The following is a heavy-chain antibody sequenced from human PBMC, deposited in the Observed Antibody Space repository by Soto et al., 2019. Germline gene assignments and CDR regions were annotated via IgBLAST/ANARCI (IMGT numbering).Heavy chain of an antibody. CDR1: GFSFSNVW. Sequence: EVQLVESGGGLVKPGGSLRLSCAASGFSFSNVWMNWVRQAPGKGLEWVGRIRSKTDGGTTEYTAPVKGRFTITRDDSKNTLYLEMNSLKTDDTAVYHCATPARVNWFDAWGQETVVTGSS. J-gene: IGHJ5*02. CDR3: ATPARVNWFDA. CDR2: IRSKTDGGTT. V-gene: IGHV3-15*07. D-gene: IGHD6-6*01.